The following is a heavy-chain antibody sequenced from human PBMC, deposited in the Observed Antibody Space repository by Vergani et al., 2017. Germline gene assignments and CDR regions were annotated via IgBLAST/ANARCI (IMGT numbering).Heavy chain of an antibody. J-gene: IGHJ4*02. D-gene: IGHD3-3*01. CDR3: ARSTRLLED. Sequence: EVPLVESGGGFEQPGGSLRLSCAASGFTFSSYEMNWVRQAPGKGLEWVSYISSSGSTIYYADPVKGRFTISSDNAKNSLFLQMNGLRAEDTAVYYCARSTRLLEDWGQGTLVTVSS. V-gene: IGHV3-48*03. CDR1: GFTFSSYE. CDR2: ISSSGSTI.